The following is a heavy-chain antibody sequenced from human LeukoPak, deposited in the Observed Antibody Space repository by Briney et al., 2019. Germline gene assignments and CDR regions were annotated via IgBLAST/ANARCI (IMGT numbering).Heavy chain of an antibody. CDR1: GGPFSDYY. Sequence: SETLSLPCAVYGGPFSDYYWRWIRQSPGKGLEWIGEVSHDGSTNSNPSLKSRVTISIDTSKNHFSLGLTSVTAADTAVYYCARPLRCSGNNCYMDNWFDPWGQGTLVTVSS. D-gene: IGHD2-2*02. CDR3: ARPLRCSGNNCYMDNWFDP. J-gene: IGHJ5*02. CDR2: VSHDGST. V-gene: IGHV4-34*01.